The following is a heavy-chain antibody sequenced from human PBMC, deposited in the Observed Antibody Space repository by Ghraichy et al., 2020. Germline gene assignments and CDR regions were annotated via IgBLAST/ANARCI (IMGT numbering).Heavy chain of an antibody. CDR3: ARVIFDTYYYYGMDV. J-gene: IGHJ6*02. D-gene: IGHD2-21*01. CDR1: GGSFSGYY. CDR2: INHSGST. Sequence: GSLSLTCAVYGGSFSGYYWSWIRQPPGKGLEWIGEINHSGSTNYNPSLKSRVTISVDTSKNQFSLKLSSVTAADTAVYYCARVIFDTYYYYGMDVWGQGTTVTVSS. V-gene: IGHV4-34*01.